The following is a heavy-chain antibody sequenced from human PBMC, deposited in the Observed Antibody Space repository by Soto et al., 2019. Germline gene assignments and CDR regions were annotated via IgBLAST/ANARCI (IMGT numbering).Heavy chain of an antibody. V-gene: IGHV4-34*01. CDR2: FDHSGYT. Sequence: QVQLQQWGAGLLKPSETLSLTCNVSGGPFSGYYWSWIRQSPERGLLWIGEFDHSGYTKYNPSLKSRVSVSWDKSKNQFSLMMNSVTAAYTAVYSGARSWPGWPSDNFYPGFDTWGPGALVTVSS. CDR3: ARSWPGWPSDNFYPGFDT. J-gene: IGHJ5*01. CDR1: GGPFSGYY. D-gene: IGHD1-1*01.